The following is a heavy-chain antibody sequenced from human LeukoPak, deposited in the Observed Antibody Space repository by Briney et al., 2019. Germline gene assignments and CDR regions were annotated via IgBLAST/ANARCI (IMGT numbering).Heavy chain of an antibody. CDR2: IYYSGST. CDR3: ARQGDYYDSSGYL. V-gene: IGHV4-39*01. D-gene: IGHD3-22*01. J-gene: IGHJ5*02. Sequence: SETLSLTCTVSGGSISSSSYYWGWIRQPPGKGLEWIGSIYYSGSTYYNPSLKSRVIISVDTSKNQFSLKLSSVTAADTAVYYCARQGDYYDSSGYLWGQGTLVTVSS. CDR1: GGSISSSSYY.